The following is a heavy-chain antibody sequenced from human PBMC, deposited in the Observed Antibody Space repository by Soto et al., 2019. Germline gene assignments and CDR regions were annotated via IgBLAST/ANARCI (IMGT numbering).Heavy chain of an antibody. Sequence: QLQLQESGPGLVKPSETLSLTCTVSGGSISSSSYYWGWIRQPPGKGLEWIGSIYYSGSTYYNPSLKSRVTISVDTSKNQFSLKLSSVTAADTAVYYCARLMVLWFGELSPWGDFDIWGQGTMVTVSS. J-gene: IGHJ3*02. CDR3: ARLMVLWFGELSPWGDFDI. CDR1: GGSISSSSYY. D-gene: IGHD3-10*01. V-gene: IGHV4-39*01. CDR2: IYYSGST.